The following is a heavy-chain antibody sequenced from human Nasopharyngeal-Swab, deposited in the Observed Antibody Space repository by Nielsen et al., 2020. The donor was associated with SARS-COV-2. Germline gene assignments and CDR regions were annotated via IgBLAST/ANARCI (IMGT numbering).Heavy chain of an antibody. CDR1: GFTFSSYS. D-gene: IGHD2-2*01. CDR3: ARELSGYCSSPLGCYYYGMDV. Sequence: GGSLRLSCAASGFTFSSYSMNWVRQAPGKGLGWVSSISSSSSYIYYADSVKGRFTISRDNAKNSLYLQMNSLRAEDTAVYYCARELSGYCSSPLGCYYYGMDVWGQGTTVTVSS. V-gene: IGHV3-21*01. CDR2: ISSSSSYI. J-gene: IGHJ6*02.